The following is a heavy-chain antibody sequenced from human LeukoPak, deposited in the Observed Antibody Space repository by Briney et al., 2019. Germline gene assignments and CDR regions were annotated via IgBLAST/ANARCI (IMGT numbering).Heavy chain of an antibody. V-gene: IGHV3-7*01. CDR2: IKQDGSEK. Sequence: PGGSLRLSCAASGFTFSSYWMSWVRQAPGKGLEWVANIKQDGSEKYYVDSVKGRFTISRDNAKNSLYPQMNSLRAEDTAVYYCAREITAGTTRGPYYYGMDVWGQGTTVTVSS. D-gene: IGHD1-7*01. CDR1: GFTFSSYW. CDR3: AREITAGTTRGPYYYGMDV. J-gene: IGHJ6*02.